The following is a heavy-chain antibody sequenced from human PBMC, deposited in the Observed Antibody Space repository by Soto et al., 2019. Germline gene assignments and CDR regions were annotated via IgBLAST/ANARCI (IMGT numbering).Heavy chain of an antibody. CDR3: ARDQTDSGGYSDS. D-gene: IGHD3-22*01. CDR1: GFNFSSYG. V-gene: IGHV3-33*01. J-gene: IGHJ4*02. CDR2: IWNDGSNE. Sequence: GGSLRLSCEASGFNFSSYGIHWFRQAPGKGLEWVAIIWNDGSNEYYADSVKGRFTISRDNSKNTVYPQVSKLRAEDTAVYFCARDQTDSGGYSDSWGQGTLVTVSS.